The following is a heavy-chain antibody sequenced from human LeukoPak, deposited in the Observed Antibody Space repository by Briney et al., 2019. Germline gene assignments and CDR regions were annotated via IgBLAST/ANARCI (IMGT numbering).Heavy chain of an antibody. CDR2: INHSGST. Sequence: SETLSLTCTVSGGSISSGDYYWSWIRQPPGKGLEWIGEINHSGSTNYNPSLKSRVTISVDTSKNQFSLKLSSVTAADTAVYYCARAMGSSGYYYDYWGQGTLVTVSS. J-gene: IGHJ4*02. V-gene: IGHV4-39*07. D-gene: IGHD3-22*01. CDR1: GGSISSGDYY. CDR3: ARAMGSSGYYYDY.